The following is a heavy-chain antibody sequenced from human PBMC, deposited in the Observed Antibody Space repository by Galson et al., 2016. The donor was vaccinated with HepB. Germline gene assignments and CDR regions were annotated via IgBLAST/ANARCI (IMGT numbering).Heavy chain of an antibody. D-gene: IGHD2-2*01. CDR2: INPSGGST. J-gene: IGHJ3*02. CDR1: GYTFTSYY. V-gene: IGHV1-46*01. CDR3: ARVGSIAVVPAILGAFDI. Sequence: SVKVSCKASGYTFTSYYMHWVRQAPGQGLEWMGIINPSGGSTNYAQKFQGRVTITADESTSTAYMELGSLRSEDTAVYYCARVGSIAVVPAILGAFDIWGQGTMVTVSS.